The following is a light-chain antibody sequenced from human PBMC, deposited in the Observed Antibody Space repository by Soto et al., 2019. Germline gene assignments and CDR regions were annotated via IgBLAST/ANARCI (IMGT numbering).Light chain of an antibody. CDR3: QQNDTLSPLT. CDR2: AAS. J-gene: IGKJ4*02. V-gene: IGKV1-39*01. CDR1: QSISNY. Sequence: EIQMTQSPSSLSASVGDRVIITCRTRQSISNYLNWYQHKPGKDPKVLISAASILQSGVPSTYSGSVSGTVFTLTISSLQPEDCATYFCQQNDTLSPLTFGGGTKGDI.